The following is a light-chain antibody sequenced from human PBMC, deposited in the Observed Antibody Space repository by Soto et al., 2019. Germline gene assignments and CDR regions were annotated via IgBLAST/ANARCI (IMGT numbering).Light chain of an antibody. CDR1: QSISNW. CDR3: QQYDRFPYT. CDR2: KAS. Sequence: DIQMTQSPSTLSASVGDTVTITCRASQSISNWLAWYQQKPGQAPKLLIHKASTLECGVPSRFSGSGYGTEFTLTIRSLQPYDFASFYCQQYDRFPYTFGQGTKLEIK. J-gene: IGKJ2*01. V-gene: IGKV1-5*03.